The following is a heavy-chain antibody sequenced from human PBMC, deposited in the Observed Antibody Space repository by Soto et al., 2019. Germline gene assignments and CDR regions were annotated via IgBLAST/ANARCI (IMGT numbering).Heavy chain of an antibody. J-gene: IGHJ5*02. CDR2: ISYDGINK. Sequence: QVQLVESGGGVVQPGRSLRLSCAASGFTFSSYAMHWVRQAPGKGLEWVAVISYDGINKYYADSVKGRFTISRDNSKNTLYLQMNSLRAEDTAVYYCAPLQGPWGQGTLVTVSS. CDR1: GFTFSSYA. V-gene: IGHV3-30-3*01. CDR3: APLQGP.